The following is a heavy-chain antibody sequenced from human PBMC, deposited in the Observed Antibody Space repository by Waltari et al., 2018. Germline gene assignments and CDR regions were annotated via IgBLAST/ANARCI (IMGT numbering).Heavy chain of an antibody. CDR3: ASSPMDTPPDY. CDR1: GFTFSSYS. D-gene: IGHD5-18*01. Sequence: EVQLVESGGGLVKPGGSLRLSCAASGFTFSSYSMNWVRQAPGKGLEWVSSISSSSSYIYYADSVKGRFTISRDNAKNSLYLQMNSLRAEDTAVYYCASSPMDTPPDYWGQGTLVTVSS. CDR2: ISSSSSYI. J-gene: IGHJ4*02. V-gene: IGHV3-21*01.